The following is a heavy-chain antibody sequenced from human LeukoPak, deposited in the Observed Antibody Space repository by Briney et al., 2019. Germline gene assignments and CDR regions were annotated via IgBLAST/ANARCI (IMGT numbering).Heavy chain of an antibody. Sequence: PGGSLRLSCAASGFTFSSYGMHWVRQAPGKGLDWVAVIWYDGSKKYYADSVKGRFTISRDNSKNTLYLQMNSLRAEDTAVYYCARDFDYGSWSVDYWGQGTLVTVSS. V-gene: IGHV3-33*01. D-gene: IGHD6-13*01. CDR1: GFTFSSYG. J-gene: IGHJ4*02. CDR3: ARDFDYGSWSVDY. CDR2: IWYDGSKK.